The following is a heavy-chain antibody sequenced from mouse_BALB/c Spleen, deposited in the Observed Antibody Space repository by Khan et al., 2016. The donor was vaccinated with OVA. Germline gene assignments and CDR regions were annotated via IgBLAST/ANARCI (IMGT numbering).Heavy chain of an antibody. V-gene: IGHV3-2*02. CDR3: ARGNYYGYYFDY. Sequence: EVQLQESGPGLVKPSQSLSLTCTVTGYSITSGYAWNWLRQFPGNKLEWMGYISYSGGTSYNPSLKSRISITRATSKNQFFLQLNSVTTEDTATYYCARGNYYGYYFDYWGQGTTLTVSS. D-gene: IGHD1-1*01. CDR2: ISYSGGT. J-gene: IGHJ2*01. CDR1: GYSITSGYA.